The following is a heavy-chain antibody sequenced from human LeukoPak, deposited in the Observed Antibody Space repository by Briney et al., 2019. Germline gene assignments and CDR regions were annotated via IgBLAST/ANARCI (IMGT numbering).Heavy chain of an antibody. V-gene: IGHV4-38-2*01. CDR3: ARLYYGGITYYYYHMDV. D-gene: IGHD4-23*01. CDR2: IYHSGST. Sequence: KTSETLSLTCAVSGYSISSGYYWGWIRQPPGKGLEWIGSIYHSGSTYYNPSLKSRVTISVDTSKNQFSLKLSSVTAADTAVYYCARLYYGGITYYYYHMDVWGKGTTVTVSS. CDR1: GYSISSGYY. J-gene: IGHJ6*03.